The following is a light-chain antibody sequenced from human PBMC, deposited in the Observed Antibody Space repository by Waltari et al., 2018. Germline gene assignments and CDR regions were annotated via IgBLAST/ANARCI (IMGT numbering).Light chain of an antibody. CDR2: DAF. V-gene: IGKV3-11*01. Sequence: IVLTQSPATLSLSAGERATLSCRASQIVGTNLACYQKRPGQAPRLLIYDAFDRAAGVPARFSGSSSGVEFTLTISSLEPEDSGVYFCQQRYKWPNSFGGGTKVEI. J-gene: IGKJ4*01. CDR3: QQRYKWPNS. CDR1: QIVGTN.